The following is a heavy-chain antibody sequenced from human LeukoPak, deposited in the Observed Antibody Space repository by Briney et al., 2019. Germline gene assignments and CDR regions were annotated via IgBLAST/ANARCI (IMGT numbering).Heavy chain of an antibody. J-gene: IGHJ3*02. CDR2: ISYDGSNK. CDR1: GFTFSSYG. CDR3: AKGYYYDSSGYYQVGEHAFDI. D-gene: IGHD3-22*01. Sequence: PGRSLRLSCAASGFTFSSYGMHWVRQAPGKGLEWVAVISYDGSNKYYADSVKGRFTISGDNSKNTLYLQMNSLRAEDTAVYYCAKGYYYDSSGYYQVGEHAFDIWGQGTMVTVSS. V-gene: IGHV3-30*18.